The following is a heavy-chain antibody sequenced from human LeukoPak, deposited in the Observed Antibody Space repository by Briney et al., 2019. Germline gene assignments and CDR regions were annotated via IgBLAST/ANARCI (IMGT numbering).Heavy chain of an antibody. V-gene: IGHV1-18*01. CDR3: ARAKYYYDSSAFLPFY. CDR2: ISAYNGNT. D-gene: IGHD3-22*01. CDR1: GYTFTSYG. J-gene: IGHJ4*02. Sequence: WASVKVSCKASGYTFTSYGINWVRRAPGQGLEWMGWISAYNGNTNYAQKLQGRVTMTTDTSTSTAYMELRSLRSDDTAVYYCARAKYYYDSSAFLPFYWGQGTLVTVSS.